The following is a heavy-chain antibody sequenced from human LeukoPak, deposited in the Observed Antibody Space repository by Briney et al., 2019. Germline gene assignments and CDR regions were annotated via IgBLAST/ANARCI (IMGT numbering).Heavy chain of an antibody. Sequence: LRLSCAAPGFTFSGNSMNWVRQHPGKGLEWIGYIYYSGSTYYNPSLKSRVTISVDTSKNQFSLKLSSVTAADTAVYYCARLAHTALDPWGRGTLVTVSS. J-gene: IGHJ5*02. CDR3: ARLAHTALDP. V-gene: IGHV4-31*02. CDR1: GFTFSGNS. CDR2: IYYSGST.